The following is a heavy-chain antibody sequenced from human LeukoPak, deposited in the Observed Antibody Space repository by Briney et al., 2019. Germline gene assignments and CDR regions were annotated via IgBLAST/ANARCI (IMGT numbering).Heavy chain of an antibody. CDR3: ARWAYCSSPSCYGFDP. V-gene: IGHV4-59*01. D-gene: IGHD2-2*01. CDR2: IYYSGST. CDR1: GGSISTYY. J-gene: IGHJ5*02. Sequence: SETLSLTCTVSGGSISTYYWSWIRQPPGKGLEWIGYIYYSGSTNYSPSLKSRVTISVDTSKNQFSLKLTSVTAADTAIYYCARWAYCSSPSCYGFDPWGQGTLVTVSS.